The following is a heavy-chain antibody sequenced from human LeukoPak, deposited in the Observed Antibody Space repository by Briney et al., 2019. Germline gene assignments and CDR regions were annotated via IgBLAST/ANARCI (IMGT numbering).Heavy chain of an antibody. CDR3: AKGHYSGSHYYFDY. J-gene: IGHJ4*02. V-gene: IGHV3-23*01. D-gene: IGHD1-26*01. CDR2: ISTGGGST. Sequence: PGGSLRLSCAASGFTFSNYAMSWVRQAPGKGLEWVSSISTGGGSTNYADSVKGRFTISRDNPKNTLYLQMNSLRAEDTAVYYCAKGHYSGSHYYFDYWGQGILVTVSS. CDR1: GFTFSNYA.